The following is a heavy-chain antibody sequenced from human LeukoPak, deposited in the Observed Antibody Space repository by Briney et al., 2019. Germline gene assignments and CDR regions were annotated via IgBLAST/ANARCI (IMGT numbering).Heavy chain of an antibody. CDR1: GFTLSGYY. CDR2: ISSSGSTI. Sequence: GGSLRLSCAASGFTLSGYYMSWIRQAPGKGLEWVSYISSSGSTIYYADSVKGRFTISRDNAKNSLYLQMNSLRAEDTAVYYCAREGVVDMLENYFDYWGQGTLVTVSS. J-gene: IGHJ4*02. CDR3: AREGVVDMLENYFDY. D-gene: IGHD3-22*01. V-gene: IGHV3-11*01.